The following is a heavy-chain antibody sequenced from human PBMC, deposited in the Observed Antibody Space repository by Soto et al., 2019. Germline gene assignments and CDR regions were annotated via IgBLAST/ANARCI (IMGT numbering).Heavy chain of an antibody. CDR3: AKATATSGGAFEI. CDR1: SLSCNSYD. Sequence: LSCAVSSLSCNSYDISWVRQAPGKGLEWVSTILVGGSTHYEDSVKGRFTISRDTSKNTVYLQMSSLTAGDTAFYYCAKATATSGGAFEIYGQGTMVTVSS. D-gene: IGHD1-26*01. V-gene: IGHV3-23*01. CDR2: ILVGGST. J-gene: IGHJ3*02.